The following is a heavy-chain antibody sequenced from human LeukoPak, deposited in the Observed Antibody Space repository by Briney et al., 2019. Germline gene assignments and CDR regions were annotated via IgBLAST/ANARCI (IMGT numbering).Heavy chain of an antibody. CDR1: GFTFSNYA. D-gene: IGHD3-9*01. Sequence: GGSLRLSCAASGFTFSNYAMHWVRQAPGKGLEWVAVIWYDGSNKYYADSVKGRFTVSRDNSKNTLYLQMNNLRGEDTAVYYCARARPGRLLLTGPHLGFDYWGQGTPVTVSS. J-gene: IGHJ4*02. CDR2: IWYDGSNK. V-gene: IGHV3-33*01. CDR3: ARARPGRLLLTGPHLGFDY.